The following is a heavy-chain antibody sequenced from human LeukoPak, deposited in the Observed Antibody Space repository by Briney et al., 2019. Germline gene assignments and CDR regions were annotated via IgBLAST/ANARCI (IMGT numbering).Heavy chain of an antibody. J-gene: IGHJ4*02. D-gene: IGHD5-18*01. CDR1: GYTFTSYD. Sequence: ASVKVSCTASGYTFTSYDINWVRQATGQGLEWMGWMNPNSGNTGYAQKFQGRVTITRNTSISTAYMELSSLRSEDTAVYYCARSRGSSYGSDYWGQGTLVTVSS. V-gene: IGHV1-8*03. CDR2: MNPNSGNT. CDR3: ARSRGSSYGSDY.